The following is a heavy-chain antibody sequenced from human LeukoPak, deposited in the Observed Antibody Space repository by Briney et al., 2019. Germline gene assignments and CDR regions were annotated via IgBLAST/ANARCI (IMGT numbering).Heavy chain of an antibody. V-gene: IGHV1-69*05. CDR2: IIPIFGTA. Sequence: GASVKVSCKASGGTFSSYAISWVRQAPGQGLEWMGGIIPIFGTANYAQKFQGRVTMTRDTSTSTVYMELGSLKSEDTAVYYCARGMLGSYDSSGYYALGVWGQGTMVTVSS. D-gene: IGHD3-22*01. J-gene: IGHJ3*01. CDR1: GGTFSSYA. CDR3: ARGMLGSYDSSGYYALGV.